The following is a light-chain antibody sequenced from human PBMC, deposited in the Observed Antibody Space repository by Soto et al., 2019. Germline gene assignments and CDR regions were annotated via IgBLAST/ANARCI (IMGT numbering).Light chain of an antibody. CDR3: SAWYASRSGYV. CDR2: SYD. Sequence: QSVLTQPPSASGTPGQRVTISCSGSSSNIGNNYVYWYQQLPGTAPNLLIYSYDHRPSGVPDQFSGAKSGTSVSLPISCLRSEDEADYYCSAWYASRSGYVFGTGTKLTVL. J-gene: IGLJ1*01. CDR1: SSNIGNNY. V-gene: IGLV1-47*02.